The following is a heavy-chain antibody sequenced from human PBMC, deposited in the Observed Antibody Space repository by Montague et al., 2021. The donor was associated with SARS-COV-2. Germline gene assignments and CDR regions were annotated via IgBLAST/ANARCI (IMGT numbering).Heavy chain of an antibody. D-gene: IGHD3-10*01. V-gene: IGHV4-4*07. Sequence: SETLSLTCTVSGGSISTYYWSWIRQPAGKGLEWIGRIYTNETTNYNPSLKSRVTMSVDTSKNQFSLKLTSVTAADTAVYYCARTFWGSWFGEFWLGPWGQGTLVTVSS. CDR2: IYTNETT. J-gene: IGHJ5*02. CDR1: GGSISTYY. CDR3: ARTFWGSWFGEFWLGP.